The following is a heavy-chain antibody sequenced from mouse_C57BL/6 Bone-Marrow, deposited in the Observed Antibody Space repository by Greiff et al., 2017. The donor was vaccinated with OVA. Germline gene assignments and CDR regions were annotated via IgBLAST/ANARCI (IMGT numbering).Heavy chain of an antibody. CDR3: ARPYHYAMDY. CDR2: ISSGGSYT. D-gene: IGHD2-10*01. Sequence: EVQVVESGGDLVKPGGSLKLSCAASGFTFSSYGMSWVRQTPDKRLEWVATISSGGSYTYYPDSVKGRFTISRDNAKNTLYLQMSSLKSEDTAMYYCARPYHYAMDYWGQGTSVTVSS. CDR1: GFTFSSYG. V-gene: IGHV5-6*01. J-gene: IGHJ4*01.